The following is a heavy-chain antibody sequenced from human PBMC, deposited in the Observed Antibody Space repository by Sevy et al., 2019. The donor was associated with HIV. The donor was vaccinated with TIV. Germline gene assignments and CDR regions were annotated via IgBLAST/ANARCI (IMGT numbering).Heavy chain of an antibody. CDR3: ASLYCSSTSCYTGDAFDI. Sequence: ASVKVSCKASGYTFTGYYMHWVRQAPGQGLEWMGWINPNSGGTNYAQKFQGRVTMTRDTSISTAYMELSRLRSDDTAVYYCASLYCSSTSCYTGDAFDIWGQGTMVTVSS. V-gene: IGHV1-2*02. CDR2: INPNSGGT. CDR1: GYTFTGYY. D-gene: IGHD2-2*02. J-gene: IGHJ3*02.